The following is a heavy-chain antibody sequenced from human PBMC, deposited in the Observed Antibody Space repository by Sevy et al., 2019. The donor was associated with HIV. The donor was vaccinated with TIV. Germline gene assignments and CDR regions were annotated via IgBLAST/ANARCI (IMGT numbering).Heavy chain of an antibody. J-gene: IGHJ5*02. CDR2: ISGSGGST. V-gene: IGHV3-23*01. CDR3: AKVPIEYCGGDCSGRDNWFDH. Sequence: GGSLRLSCAASGFTFSSYAMSWGRQAPGKGLELVSAISGSGGSTYYADSVKGRFTISRDNSKNTRYLQMNSLRAEDTAVYYCAKVPIEYCGGDCSGRDNWFDHWGQGTLVTVSS. D-gene: IGHD2-21*02. CDR1: GFTFSSYA.